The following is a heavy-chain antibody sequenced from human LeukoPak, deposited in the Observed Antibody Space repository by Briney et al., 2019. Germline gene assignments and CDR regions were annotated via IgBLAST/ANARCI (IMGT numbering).Heavy chain of an antibody. D-gene: IGHD3-10*01. Sequence: SETLSLTCTVSGGSISSSSYYWGWIRQPPWKGLEWIGSIYYSGSTYYNPSLKSRVTISVDTSKNQFSLKLSSVTAADTAVYYCATSWFGELYYYYYYMDVWGKGTTVTISS. CDR2: IYYSGST. V-gene: IGHV4-39*01. CDR3: ATSWFGELYYYYYYMDV. J-gene: IGHJ6*03. CDR1: GGSISSSSYY.